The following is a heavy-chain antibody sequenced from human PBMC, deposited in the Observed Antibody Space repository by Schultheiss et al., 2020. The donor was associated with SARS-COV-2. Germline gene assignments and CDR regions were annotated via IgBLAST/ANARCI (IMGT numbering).Heavy chain of an antibody. Sequence: GESLKISCAASGFTFSDYYMSWIRQAPGKGLEWVSYISSSGSTIYYADSVKGRFTISRDNSKNTLYLQMNSLRAEDTAVYYCARELTGRSNWFDPWGQGTLVTVSS. D-gene: IGHD1-14*01. V-gene: IGHV3-11*04. J-gene: IGHJ5*02. CDR3: ARELTGRSNWFDP. CDR1: GFTFSDYY. CDR2: ISSSGSTI.